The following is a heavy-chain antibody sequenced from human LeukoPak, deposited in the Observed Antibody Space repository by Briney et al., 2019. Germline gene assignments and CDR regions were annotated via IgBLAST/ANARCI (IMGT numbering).Heavy chain of an antibody. Sequence: SETLFLTCTVSGDSISSGDYYWSWIRQPPGKGLEWIGYIYYSGNTYYNPSLQSRVTISVDTSKNQFSPNLSSVTAADTAVFYCARGHDYFDYWGQGTLVTVSS. CDR1: GDSISSGDYY. J-gene: IGHJ4*02. V-gene: IGHV4-30-4*08. CDR3: ARGHDYFDY. CDR2: IYYSGNT.